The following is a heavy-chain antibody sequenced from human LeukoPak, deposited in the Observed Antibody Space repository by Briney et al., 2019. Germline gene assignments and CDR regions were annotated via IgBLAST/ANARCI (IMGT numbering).Heavy chain of an antibody. CDR2: IYYSGIT. D-gene: IGHD2-8*01. J-gene: IGHJ4*02. CDR3: ARHVYCTNGICSDY. Sequence: SETLSLTCTVSGGSISSFYWSWIRQPPGKGLEWIGYIYYSGITKYNPSLKSRVTISVDTSKNQFSLKLSSVAAADTAVYYCARHVYCTNGICSDYWGQGTLVTVSS. CDR1: GGSISSFY. V-gene: IGHV4-59*08.